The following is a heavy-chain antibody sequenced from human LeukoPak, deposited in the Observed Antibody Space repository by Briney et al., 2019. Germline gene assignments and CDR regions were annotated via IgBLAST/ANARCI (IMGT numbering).Heavy chain of an antibody. CDR1: GGSISSGSYY. Sequence: PSETLSLTCTVSGGSISSGSYYWSWIRQPAGKGLEWIGRIYTSGSTNYNPSLKSRVTISVDTSKNQFSLKLSSVTAADTAVYYCARVRIVVVHYLNWFDPWGQGTLVTVSS. D-gene: IGHD3-22*01. V-gene: IGHV4-61*02. CDR3: ARVRIVVVHYLNWFDP. CDR2: IYTSGST. J-gene: IGHJ5*02.